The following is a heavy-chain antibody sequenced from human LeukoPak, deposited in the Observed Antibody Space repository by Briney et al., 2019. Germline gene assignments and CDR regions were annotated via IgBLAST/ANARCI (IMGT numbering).Heavy chain of an antibody. V-gene: IGHV4-39*01. Sequence: ASETLSLTCTVSGDSVSSSNYYWAWIRQPPGKGLEWIGSIFYSGSTYSNPSLKSRLTISIDTSKNQFSLKVRSVTAADTAVYYCASVATGYYYDSSGYYFDYWGQGTLVTVSS. CDR3: ASVATGYYYDSSGYYFDY. CDR2: IFYSGST. D-gene: IGHD3-22*01. J-gene: IGHJ4*02. CDR1: GDSVSSSNYY.